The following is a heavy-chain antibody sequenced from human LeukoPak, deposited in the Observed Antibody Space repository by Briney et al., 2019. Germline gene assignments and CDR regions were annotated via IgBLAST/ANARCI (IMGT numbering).Heavy chain of an antibody. D-gene: IGHD4-17*01. CDR3: ARTVTTYWYFDL. CDR1: GFTFSSYS. J-gene: IGHJ2*01. CDR2: ISSSSTI. V-gene: IGHV3-48*01. Sequence: PGGSLRLSCAASGFTFSSYSMNWVRQAPGQGLEWVSYISSSSTIYYADSVKGRFTISRDNAKNSLYLQMNSLRAEDMAVYYCARTVTTYWYFDLWGRGTLVTVSS.